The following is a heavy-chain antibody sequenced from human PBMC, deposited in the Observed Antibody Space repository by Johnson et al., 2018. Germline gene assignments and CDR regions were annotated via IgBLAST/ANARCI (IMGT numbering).Heavy chain of an antibody. D-gene: IGHD4-23*01. V-gene: IGHV1-69*01. CDR1: GGTFSSYA. CDR2: IIPIFGTA. Sequence: QVQLLESGAEVKKPGSSVKVSCNASGGTFSSYAISWVRQAPGQGLEWMGGIIPIFGTANYAQKFQGRVTITADESTSTAYMELSSLRSEDTAVYYCARVGSPVVNKYYYYGMDVWGQGTTVTVSS. J-gene: IGHJ6*02. CDR3: ARVGSPVVNKYYYYGMDV.